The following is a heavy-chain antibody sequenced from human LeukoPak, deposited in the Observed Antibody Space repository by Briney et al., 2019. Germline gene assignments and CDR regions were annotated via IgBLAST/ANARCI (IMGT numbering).Heavy chain of an antibody. CDR3: ARAGFDYGMDV. J-gene: IGHJ6*02. CDR1: GFTFSDYY. CDR2: ISSSGSTI. V-gene: IGHV3-11*01. Sequence: GRSLRLSCAASGFTFSDYYMSWIRQAPGKGLEWVSYISSSGSTIYYADSVKGRFTISRENANNSLYLQMNSLRAEDTAVYYCARAGFDYGMDVWGPGKTVTVSS. D-gene: IGHD3-3*01.